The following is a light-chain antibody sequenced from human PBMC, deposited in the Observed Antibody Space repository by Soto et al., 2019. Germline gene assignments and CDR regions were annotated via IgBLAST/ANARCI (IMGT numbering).Light chain of an antibody. Sequence: IQLTQSPSSLSASVGDRVTNTCRASQGISSYLAWYQQKPGKAPKLLIYAASTLQSGVPSRFSGSGSGTDFTLTISSLQPDDFATYYCQQYNSYSRTFGQGTKVDIK. CDR1: QGISSY. V-gene: IGKV1-9*01. CDR3: QQYNSYSRT. J-gene: IGKJ1*01. CDR2: AAS.